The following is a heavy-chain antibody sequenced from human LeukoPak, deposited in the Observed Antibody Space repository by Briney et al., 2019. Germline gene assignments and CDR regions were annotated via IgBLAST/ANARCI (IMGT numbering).Heavy chain of an antibody. J-gene: IGHJ5*02. CDR1: GYIFTGYY. D-gene: IGHD6-13*01. Sequence: ASVKVSCKTSGYIFTGYYIHWVRPAPGQGLEWMGWINPKNCDTNYAPKFQGRVTMTRDTSISTAYMDLTGLRSDDTAVYYCARSVPYSSPSSSWGPGTLVTVSS. V-gene: IGHV1-2*02. CDR2: INPKNCDT. CDR3: ARSVPYSSPSSS.